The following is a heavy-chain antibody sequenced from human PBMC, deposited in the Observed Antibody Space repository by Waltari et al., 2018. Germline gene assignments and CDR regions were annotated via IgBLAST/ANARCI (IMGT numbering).Heavy chain of an antibody. CDR3: ARDVPNSGRGGFDF. J-gene: IGHJ3*01. CDR2: IRQDGVAK. V-gene: IGHV3-7*01. Sequence: EVQLVESGGGLVQPGESLRLSCVTSGFKFGDFWINGVRQAPGRGLEWVANIRQDGVAKNYLDSVKGRFTVSRDNAENSLFLQLNSLTAEDTALYYCARDVPNSGRGGFDFWGHGTMVTVSS. D-gene: IGHD3-10*01. CDR1: GFKFGDFW.